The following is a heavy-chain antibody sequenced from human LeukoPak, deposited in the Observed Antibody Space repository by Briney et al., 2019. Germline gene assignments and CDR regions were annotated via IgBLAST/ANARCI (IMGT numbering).Heavy chain of an antibody. CDR2: INPTGGST. D-gene: IGHD2-15*01. CDR1: GYTFTSYY. Sequence: GASVKVSCKASGYTFTSYYMHWVRQAPGQGLEWMGIINPTGGSTNYAQKFEGRVTMTRDTSTSTVYMELSSLRSEDTAVYYRARERYCSGGNCFVTYYYGMDVWGQGTTVTVSS. J-gene: IGHJ6*02. CDR3: ARERYCSGGNCFVTYYYGMDV. V-gene: IGHV1-46*01.